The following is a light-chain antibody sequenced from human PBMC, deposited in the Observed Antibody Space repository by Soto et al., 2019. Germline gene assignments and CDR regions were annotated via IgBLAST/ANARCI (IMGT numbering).Light chain of an antibody. CDR2: DVS. CDR1: ISDVGSYNY. CDR3: GSYTTSSNYV. Sequence: QSVLTQPASVSGSPGQSITISCTGTISDVGSYNYVSWHQQYPGKAPKLMIYDVSTRPSGVSDRFSGSKSGNTASLTISGLRAEDEADYYCGSYTTSSNYVFGTGTKDTVL. J-gene: IGLJ1*01. V-gene: IGLV2-14*03.